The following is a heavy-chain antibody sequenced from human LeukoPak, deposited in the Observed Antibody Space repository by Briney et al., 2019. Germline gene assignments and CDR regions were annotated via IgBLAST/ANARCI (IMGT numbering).Heavy chain of an antibody. D-gene: IGHD3-10*01. J-gene: IGHJ4*02. Sequence: GGSLRLSCVVSGFSFSDEYMSWIRQAPGKGLEWVSYISSGGDKRLYADSVKGRFTISRDDAKNSLYLQMNSLRVEDTAIYYCAGVRGSGNYAYADYWGQGTLVTVSS. V-gene: IGHV3-11*01. CDR2: ISSGGDKR. CDR1: GFSFSDEY. CDR3: AGVRGSGNYAYADY.